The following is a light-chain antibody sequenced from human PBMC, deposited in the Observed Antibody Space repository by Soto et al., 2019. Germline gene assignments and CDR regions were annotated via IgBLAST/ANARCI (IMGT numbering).Light chain of an antibody. V-gene: IGKV1-5*03. J-gene: IGKJ1*01. Sequence: DIQMTQSRSALSASVGDRVTITCRASQSVSRWLAWYKQKPGEAPKLLIYKASNLESGVSSRFSGSGSGTEFTLTISSLQPDDSATYYCHQYDAYPPWIFGQGTKLDIK. CDR2: KAS. CDR3: HQYDAYPPWI. CDR1: QSVSRW.